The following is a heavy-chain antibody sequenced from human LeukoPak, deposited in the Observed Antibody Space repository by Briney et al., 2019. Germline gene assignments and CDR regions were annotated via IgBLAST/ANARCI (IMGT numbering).Heavy chain of an antibody. CDR3: ARGGAAADFDY. D-gene: IGHD6-13*01. CDR2: IKQDGSEK. Sequence: GGSLRLSCAASGFTFSSYWLSWVRQAPGKGLEWVANIKQDGSEKYYVDSVKGRFTISRDNAKNSLYLQMNSLRAEDTAVYYCARGGAAADFDYWGQGTLVTVSS. J-gene: IGHJ4*02. V-gene: IGHV3-7*01. CDR1: GFTFSSYW.